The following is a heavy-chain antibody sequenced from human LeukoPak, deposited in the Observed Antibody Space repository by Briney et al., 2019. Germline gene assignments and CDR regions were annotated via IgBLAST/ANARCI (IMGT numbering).Heavy chain of an antibody. V-gene: IGHV4-61*02. J-gene: IGHJ3*01. CDR3: ARGPYSYDSSGAFDL. CDR1: GGSISSGSYY. Sequence: SETLSLTCTVSGGSISSGSYYWSWIRQPAGKGLEWIGRIYTSGSTNYNPSLKSRVTISVDTSKNQFSLKLSSVTAADTAVYFCARGPYSYDSSGAFDLWGQGTMVTVS. D-gene: IGHD3-22*01. CDR2: IYTSGST.